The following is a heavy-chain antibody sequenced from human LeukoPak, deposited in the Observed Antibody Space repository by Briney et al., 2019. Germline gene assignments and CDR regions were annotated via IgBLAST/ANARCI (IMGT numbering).Heavy chain of an antibody. Sequence: SGGSLRLSCAAHGYPLSSYAMSWVRQAPAKGLELVSTVRGSGGSTYFADSVKGRFTISRDNSKNTLYLQMNSLRAEDTGVYYCAPQITMLRGVEPLIFDYWGQGTLVTVSS. CDR1: GYPLSSYA. J-gene: IGHJ4*02. V-gene: IGHV3-23*01. CDR3: APQITMLRGVEPLIFDY. CDR2: VRGSGGST. D-gene: IGHD3-10*01.